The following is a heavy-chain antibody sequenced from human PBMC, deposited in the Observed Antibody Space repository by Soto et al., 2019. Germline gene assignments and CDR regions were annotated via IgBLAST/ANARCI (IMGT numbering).Heavy chain of an antibody. V-gene: IGHV1-69*12. J-gene: IGHJ4*02. CDR2: IVPLFGTV. CDR3: ARVGGYHSYSHYFAY. Sequence: QVQLVQSGAEVKKPGSSVKVSCKASEGTLSTYSLSWVRQAPGQGLEWMGGIVPLFGTVKYAQKFQGRVTITADESTGTAYMELSSLISDDTAVYYCARVGGYHSYSHYFAYWGQGTLVTVSS. D-gene: IGHD5-12*01. CDR1: EGTLSTYS.